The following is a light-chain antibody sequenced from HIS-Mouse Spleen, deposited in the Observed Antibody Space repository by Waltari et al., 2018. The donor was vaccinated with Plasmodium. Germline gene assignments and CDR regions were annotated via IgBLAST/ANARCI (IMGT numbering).Light chain of an antibody. V-gene: IGLV3-21*02. CDR3: QVWDRSSDHPV. J-gene: IGLJ2*01. Sequence: SYVLTQPPSVSVAPGQTARITCGGNNIGSKSVHCYQQKPGQAPVLVVYDDSDRPSGSPGRFSGSNSGNTATLTISRVEAGEEADYYCQVWDRSSDHPVFGGGTKLTVL. CDR2: DDS. CDR1: NIGSKS.